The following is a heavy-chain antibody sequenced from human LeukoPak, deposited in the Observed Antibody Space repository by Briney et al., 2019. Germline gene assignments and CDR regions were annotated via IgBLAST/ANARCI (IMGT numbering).Heavy chain of an antibody. CDR3: AKEGDEFRGYLDV. D-gene: IGHD2-21*02. V-gene: IGHV3-33*06. CDR1: GFTFSRLG. CDR2: IDNDGAQC. J-gene: IGHJ6*03. Sequence: GGSLRLSCAASGFTFSRLGMQWVRQAPGKGLEWVAVIDNDGAQCQYGVSVKGRFTISKDNSQSTLYLQMNNLRDDDTAVYYCAKEGDEFRGYLDVWGKGTTVTVSS.